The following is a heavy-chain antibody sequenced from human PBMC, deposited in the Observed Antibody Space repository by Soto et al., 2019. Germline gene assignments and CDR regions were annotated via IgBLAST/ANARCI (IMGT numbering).Heavy chain of an antibody. CDR2: ISSSTGGT. D-gene: IGHD1-1*01. Sequence: EVQLLESGGGLVQPGGSLRLSCEASGFTFGSSDMTWVRQAPGQGLEWVSSISSSTGGTFYAGSVAGRCTISRDNFKNTLYLQMNILKAEDTAVYRCAKGGSSTTVLPYWGQGTLVAVSS. V-gene: IGHV3-23*01. J-gene: IGHJ4*02. CDR1: GFTFGSSD. CDR3: AKGGSSTTVLPY.